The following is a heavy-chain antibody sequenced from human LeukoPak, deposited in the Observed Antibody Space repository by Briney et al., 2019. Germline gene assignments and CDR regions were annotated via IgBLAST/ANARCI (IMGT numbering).Heavy chain of an antibody. J-gene: IGHJ4*02. CDR3: AKEDYDSSGFAFDC. CDR2: ISGRGDNT. Sequence: PGGSLRLSCAASGFTFSNYAIYWVRQAPGKGLELVSAISGRGDNTYYADSVKGRFTISRDNSKNTLSLQMNSLRAEDTAVYYCAKEDYDSSGFAFDCWGQGTLVTVSS. D-gene: IGHD3-22*01. CDR1: GFTFSNYA. V-gene: IGHV3-23*01.